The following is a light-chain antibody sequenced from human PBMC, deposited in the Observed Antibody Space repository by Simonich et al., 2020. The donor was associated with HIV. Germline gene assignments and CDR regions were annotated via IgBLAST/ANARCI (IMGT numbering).Light chain of an antibody. CDR2: DAS. Sequence: EMVLTQSPGALSLSPGERATLSCRASQSVSSSSLAWYQQKPGLAPRLLIYDASSRATVLPDRFSGSGSGTDFTLTISRLEPEDFAVYYCQQYGSSPTFGQGTKLEIK. J-gene: IGKJ2*01. V-gene: IGKV3D-20*01. CDR1: QSVSSSS. CDR3: QQYGSSPT.